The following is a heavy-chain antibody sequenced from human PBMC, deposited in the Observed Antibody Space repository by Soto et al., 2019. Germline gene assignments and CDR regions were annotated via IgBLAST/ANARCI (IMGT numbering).Heavy chain of an antibody. CDR3: AKDNGDCSSTSCYASRY. CDR2: ISGSGGST. D-gene: IGHD2-2*01. V-gene: IGHV3-23*01. Sequence: EVQLLESGGGLVQPGGSLRLSCAASGFTFSGYAMTWVRPAPGKGLEWVSGISGSGGSTYYADSVKGRFTISRDNAKNTLYLQMNSLRAEDTAVYYCAKDNGDCSSTSCYASRYWGQGTLVTVSS. J-gene: IGHJ4*02. CDR1: GFTFSGYA.